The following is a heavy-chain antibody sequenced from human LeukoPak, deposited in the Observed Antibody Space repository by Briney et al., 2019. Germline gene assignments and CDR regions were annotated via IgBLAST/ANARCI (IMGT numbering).Heavy chain of an antibody. J-gene: IGHJ5*02. V-gene: IGHV1-18*01. CDR3: ARAEDTAMVIGVDP. CDR2: ISAYNGNT. Sequence: GASVKVSCKASGYPFTNYGISWVRQAPGQGLEWMGWISAYNGNTNYAQKLQGRVTMTTDTSTSTAYMELRSLRSDDTAVYYCARAEDTAMVIGVDPWGQGTLVTVSS. CDR1: GYPFTNYG. D-gene: IGHD5-18*01.